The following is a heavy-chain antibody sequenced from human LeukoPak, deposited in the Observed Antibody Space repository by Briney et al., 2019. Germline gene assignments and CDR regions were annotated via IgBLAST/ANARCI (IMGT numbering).Heavy chain of an antibody. Sequence: GGSLTLSCAASGFTFSSYSMNWLRQPPGKGLEWVSSISSSSSYIYYADSVKGRFTISRDNAKNSLYLQMNSLRAEDTAVYYCARHSYSSSWYGNWFDLWGQGTLVTVSS. J-gene: IGHJ5*02. D-gene: IGHD6-13*01. CDR2: ISSSSSYI. V-gene: IGHV3-21*01. CDR3: ARHSYSSSWYGNWFDL. CDR1: GFTFSSYS.